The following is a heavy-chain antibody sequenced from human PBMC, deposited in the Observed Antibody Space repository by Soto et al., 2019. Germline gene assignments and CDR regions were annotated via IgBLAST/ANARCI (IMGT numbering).Heavy chain of an antibody. CDR2: ISGSAGST. D-gene: IGHD4-17*01. J-gene: IGHJ5*02. CDR3: AKDPGDFGFNWFDP. V-gene: IGHV3-23*01. CDR1: GFTFRSYA. Sequence: VQLLESGGGLVQPGGSLRLSCAGSGFTFRSYAMSWVRQAPGKGLEWVSSISGSAGSTYYADSVKGRFTISRDNSRNTLYLQMNSLRVEDTALYYCAKDPGDFGFNWFDPWGQGTLVTVSS.